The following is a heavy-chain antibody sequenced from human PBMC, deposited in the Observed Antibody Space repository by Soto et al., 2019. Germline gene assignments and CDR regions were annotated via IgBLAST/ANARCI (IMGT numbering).Heavy chain of an antibody. Sequence: GAPVKVSCEASGGTLSSYAISWVRQGPGQGFECMGGIIPIFGTANYAQKFQGRVTITADESTSTAYMELSSLRSEDTAVYYCARDGGQVGIAARPFAPWGQGTLVTVSS. J-gene: IGHJ5*02. CDR2: IIPIFGTA. CDR1: GGTLSSYA. D-gene: IGHD6-6*01. V-gene: IGHV1-69*13. CDR3: ARDGGQVGIAARPFAP.